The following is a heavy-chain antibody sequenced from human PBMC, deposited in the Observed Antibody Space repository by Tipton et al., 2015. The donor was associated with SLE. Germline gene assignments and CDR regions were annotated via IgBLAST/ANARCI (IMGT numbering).Heavy chain of an antibody. V-gene: IGHV4-61*01. CDR3: ARAGGSSGYYLAFDI. J-gene: IGHJ3*02. CDR1: GGSISSSSYY. Sequence: TLSLTCIVSGGSISSSSYYWSWIRQPPGKGLEWIGYIYYSGSTNYNPSLKSRVTISVDTSKNQFSLKLSSVTAADTAVYYCARAGGSSGYYLAFDIWGQGTMVTVSS. D-gene: IGHD3-22*01. CDR2: IYYSGST.